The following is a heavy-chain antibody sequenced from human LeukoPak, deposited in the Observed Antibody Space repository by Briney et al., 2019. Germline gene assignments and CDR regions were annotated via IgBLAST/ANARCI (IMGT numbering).Heavy chain of an antibody. J-gene: IGHJ6*03. CDR2: IVVGSGNT. D-gene: IGHD6-19*01. CDR3: AAGVPEAGTGYYYYYYMDV. CDR1: GFTFTSSA. V-gene: IGHV1-58*02. Sequence: SVKVSCKASGFTFTSSAMQWVRQARGQRLEWIGWIVVGSGNTNYAQKFQERVTITRDMSTSTAYMELSSLRSEDTAVYYCAAGVPEAGTGYYYYYYMDVWGKGTTVTISS.